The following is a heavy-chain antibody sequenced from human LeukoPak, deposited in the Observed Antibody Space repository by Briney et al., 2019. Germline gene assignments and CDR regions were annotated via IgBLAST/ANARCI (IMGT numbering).Heavy chain of an antibody. CDR2: INHSGST. J-gene: IGHJ4*02. Sequence: SETLSLTCAVYGGSFSGYYWSWIRQPPGKGLEWIGEINHSGSTNYNPSLKSRVTISVDTSKNQFSLKLSSVTAADTAVYYCARDSSGWFHFDYWGQGTLVTVSS. CDR3: ARDSSGWFHFDY. CDR1: GGSFSGYY. D-gene: IGHD6-19*01. V-gene: IGHV4-34*01.